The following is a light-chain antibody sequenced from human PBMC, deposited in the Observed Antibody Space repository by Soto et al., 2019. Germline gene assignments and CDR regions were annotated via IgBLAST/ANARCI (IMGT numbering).Light chain of an antibody. CDR1: QSISSW. V-gene: IGKV1-5*03. CDR3: QQYNSYSYT. J-gene: IGKJ2*01. CDR2: KAS. Sequence: DIQMTQSPSTLSASVGDRVTITCRASQSISSWLAWYQQKPGKAPKLLIYKASSLESGVPSRFSGSGSGTEFTLTISSLQPYDFSTYYRQQYNSYSYTFGQGTKLEIK.